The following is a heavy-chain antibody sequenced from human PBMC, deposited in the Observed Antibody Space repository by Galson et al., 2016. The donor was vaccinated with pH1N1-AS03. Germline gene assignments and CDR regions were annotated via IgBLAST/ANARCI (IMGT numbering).Heavy chain of an antibody. CDR1: GGSISSGNYY. CDR3: ARGRLTYQLLSNWFDP. D-gene: IGHD2-2*01. CDR2: IYTTGST. J-gene: IGHJ5*02. V-gene: IGHV4-61*02. Sequence: TLSLTCTVSGGSISSGNYYWSWIRQPAGKGLEWIGRIYTTGSTNYDPSLKSRVTISMDTSKNQFSLNLSSVTAADTAVYYCARGRLTYQLLSNWFDPWGQEILVTVSS.